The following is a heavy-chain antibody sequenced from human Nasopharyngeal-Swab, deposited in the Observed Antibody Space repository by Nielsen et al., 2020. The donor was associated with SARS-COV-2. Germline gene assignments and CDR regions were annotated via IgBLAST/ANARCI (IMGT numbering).Heavy chain of an antibody. D-gene: IGHD5-12*01. J-gene: IGHJ4*02. V-gene: IGHV2-70*01. Sequence: WIRQPPGKALEWLALIDWDDDKYYSTSLKTRLTISKDTSKNQVVLTMTNMDPVDTATYYCARTKRRGYSGYGLDYWGQGTLVTVSS. CDR3: ARTKRRGYSGYGLDY. CDR2: IDWDDDK.